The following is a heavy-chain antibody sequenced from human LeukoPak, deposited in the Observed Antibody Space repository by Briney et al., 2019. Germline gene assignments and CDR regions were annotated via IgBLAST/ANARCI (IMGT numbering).Heavy chain of an antibody. CDR3: ARDVYCSSTTCSYYFDY. D-gene: IGHD2-2*01. Sequence: EASVNVSCKASGGTFSIYAISWVRQAPGQGLEWMGGIIPIFGTANYAQKFQGRVTITADESTSTAYMELSSLRSEDTAVYYCARDVYCSSTTCSYYFDYWGEGTLSPSPQ. CDR2: IIPIFGTA. J-gene: IGHJ4*02. CDR1: GGTFSIYA. V-gene: IGHV1-69*13.